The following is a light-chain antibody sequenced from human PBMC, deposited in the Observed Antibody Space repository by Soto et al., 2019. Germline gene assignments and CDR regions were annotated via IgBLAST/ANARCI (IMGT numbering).Light chain of an antibody. CDR3: SSYAHGSTYV. CDR2: EVN. Sequence: QFALAQPASVSGSPGQAITISCTGTSSDIGSYNRVSWYQQPPGTAPKLIIYEVNNRPSGVPDRFSGSKSGNTASLTISGLQAEDEADYYCSSYAHGSTYVFGTGTKVTVL. CDR1: SSDIGSYNR. V-gene: IGLV2-18*02. J-gene: IGLJ1*01.